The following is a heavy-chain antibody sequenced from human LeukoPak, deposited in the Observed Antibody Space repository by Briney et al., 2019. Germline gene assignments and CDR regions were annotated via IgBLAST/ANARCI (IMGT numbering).Heavy chain of an antibody. J-gene: IGHJ5*02. CDR3: AKDSQGFDP. V-gene: IGHV3-30*02. CDR2: IWYDGSNK. CDR1: GFTFSSYG. Sequence: GGSLRLSCAASGFTFSSYGMHWVRQAPGKGLEWVAVIWYDGSNKYYADSVKGRFTISRDNSKYTLYLQINSLRAEDTAVYYCAKDSQGFDPWGQGTLVTVSS.